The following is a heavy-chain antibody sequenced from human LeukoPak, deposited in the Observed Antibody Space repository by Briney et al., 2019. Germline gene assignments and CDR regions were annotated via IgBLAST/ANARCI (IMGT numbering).Heavy chain of an antibody. CDR2: IYYSGGT. D-gene: IGHD6-25*01. J-gene: IGHJ5*02. Sequence: PSETLSLTCTVSGGSISNSSYYWGWIRQPPGKGLEWIGSIYYSGGTYYNPSLKSRVTISVDTSKNQFSLKLSSVTAADTAVYYCARQSTIAAARIDPWGQGTLVTVSS. V-gene: IGHV4-39*01. CDR1: GGSISNSSYY. CDR3: ARQSTIAAARIDP.